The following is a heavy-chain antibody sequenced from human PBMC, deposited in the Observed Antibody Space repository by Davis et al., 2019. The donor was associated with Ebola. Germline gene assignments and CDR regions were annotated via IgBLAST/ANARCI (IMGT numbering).Heavy chain of an antibody. D-gene: IGHD4-17*01. CDR2: ISYDGSNK. J-gene: IGHJ4*02. V-gene: IGHV3-30*03. Sequence: PGGSLRLSCPASGFTFGSYGMHWVRQAPGKGLEWVAVISYDGSNKYYADSVKGRFTISRDDSKNTAYLQMTSLKTEDTAVYYCTTTTVTIDYWGQGTLVTVSS. CDR3: TTTTVTIDY. CDR1: GFTFGSYG.